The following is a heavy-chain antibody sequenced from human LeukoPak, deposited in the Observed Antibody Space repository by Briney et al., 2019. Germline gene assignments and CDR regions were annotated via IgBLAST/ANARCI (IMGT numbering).Heavy chain of an antibody. CDR2: IYSGGST. CDR1: GFTVSSNY. D-gene: IGHD3-16*01. Sequence: GGSLRLSCAASGFTVSSNYMSWVRQAPGKGLEWVSVIYSGGSTYYADSVKGRFTISRDNSKNTLYLQMNSLRAEDTAVYYCAKVVTVAGFGFDYWGQGTLVTVSS. CDR3: AKVVTVAGFGFDY. V-gene: IGHV3-53*01. J-gene: IGHJ4*02.